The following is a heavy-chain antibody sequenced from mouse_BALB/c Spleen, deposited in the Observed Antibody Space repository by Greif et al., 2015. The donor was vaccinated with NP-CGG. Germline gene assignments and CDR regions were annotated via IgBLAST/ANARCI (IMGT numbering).Heavy chain of an antibody. Sequence: QVQLQQSGAELAKPGASVKMSCKASGYTFTSYWMHWVKQRPGQGLEWIGYINPSTGYTEYNQKFKGKATLTADKSSSTAYMQLSSLTSEDSAVYYCARSYEGYFDVWGAGTTVTVSS. D-gene: IGHD1-1*01. J-gene: IGHJ1*01. CDR1: GYTFTSYW. CDR2: INPSTGYT. V-gene: IGHV1-7*01. CDR3: ARSYEGYFDV.